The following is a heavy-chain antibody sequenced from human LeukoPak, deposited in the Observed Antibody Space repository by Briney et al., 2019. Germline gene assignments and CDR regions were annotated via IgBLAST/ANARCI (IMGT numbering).Heavy chain of an antibody. D-gene: IGHD6-19*01. J-gene: IGHJ6*03. CDR3: ARDRRANSSGWYSRDYYYYYMDV. V-gene: IGHV4-4*07. CDR2: IYTSGST. CDR1: GGPISSYY. Sequence: PSETLSLPCTLSGGPISSYYWSWLRQPAGKGLEWIGRIYTSGSTNYNPSLKSRVTISVDKSKNQFSLKLSSVTAADTAVYYCARDRRANSSGWYSRDYYYYYMDVWGKGTTVTVSS.